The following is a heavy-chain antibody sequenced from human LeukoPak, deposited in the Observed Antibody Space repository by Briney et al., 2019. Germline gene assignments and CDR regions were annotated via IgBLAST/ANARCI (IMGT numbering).Heavy chain of an antibody. J-gene: IGHJ4*02. CDR3: ARDVYYYDSSGHDF. V-gene: IGHV3-21*01. Sequence: PGGSLRLSCTASGFTFSTYSINWVRQAPGKGLEWVSSISNSGFYIYYADSVKGRFTISRDNVKNSLYLQLSSLKAEDTGIYYCARDVYYYDSSGHDFWGQGTLVTVSS. D-gene: IGHD3-22*01. CDR2: ISNSGFYI. CDR1: GFTFSTYS.